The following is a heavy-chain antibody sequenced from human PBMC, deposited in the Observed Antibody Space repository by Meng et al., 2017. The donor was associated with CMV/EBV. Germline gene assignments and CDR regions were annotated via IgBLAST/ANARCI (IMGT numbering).Heavy chain of an antibody. D-gene: IGHD4-11*01. CDR2: INHSGST. V-gene: IGHV4-34*01. CDR1: GSFSGYY. Sequence: GSFSGYYWSWIRQPPGKGLEWIGEINHSGSTNYNPSLKSRVTISVDTSKNQFSLKLSSVTAADTAVYYCARGLKLLQNYYYYGMDVWGQGTTVTVSS. CDR3: ARGLKLLQNYYYYGMDV. J-gene: IGHJ6*02.